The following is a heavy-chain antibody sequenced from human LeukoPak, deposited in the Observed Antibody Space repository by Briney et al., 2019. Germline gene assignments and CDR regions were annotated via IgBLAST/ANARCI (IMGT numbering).Heavy chain of an antibody. CDR2: IYYSGST. D-gene: IGHD3-10*01. Sequence: SETLSLTCTVSGGSISSGDYYWSWIRQPPGKGLEWIGYIYYSGSTYYNPSLKSRVTISVDTSKNQFSLRLSSVTAADTAVYYCARHAAVRGNLVDYWGQGTLVTVSS. CDR1: GGSISSGDYY. J-gene: IGHJ4*02. CDR3: ARHAAVRGNLVDY. V-gene: IGHV4-30-4*01.